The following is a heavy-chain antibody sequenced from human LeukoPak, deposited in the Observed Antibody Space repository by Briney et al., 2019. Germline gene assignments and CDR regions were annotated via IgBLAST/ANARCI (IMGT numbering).Heavy chain of an antibody. CDR2: IFSGNNA. J-gene: IGHJ5*02. V-gene: IGHV3-53*01. CDR3: ARDFGLGYCDSTSCYGWFDP. D-gene: IGHD2-2*01. Sequence: PGGSLRLSCAASGFTVSSKYMGWARQAPGKGLEWVSIIFSGNNAYYVDSVKGRFTISRDNSKNTVYLQMNSLRAEDTAVYYCARDFGLGYCDSTSCYGWFDPWGQGTLVTVS. CDR1: GFTVSSKY.